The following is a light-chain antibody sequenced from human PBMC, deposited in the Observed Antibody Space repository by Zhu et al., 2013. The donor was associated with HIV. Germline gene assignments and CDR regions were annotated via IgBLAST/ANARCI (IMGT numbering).Light chain of an antibody. Sequence: EIVLTQSPGTLSLSPGERATLSCRASQTVSSNYLAWYQQKPGQAPRLLIYGASSRATGIPDRFGGSGSRTDFTLTISRLQPDDFAVYYCQQYGDSPITFGQGTRLQIK. CDR3: QQYGDSPIT. CDR1: QTVSSNY. CDR2: GAS. V-gene: IGKV3-20*01. J-gene: IGKJ5*01.